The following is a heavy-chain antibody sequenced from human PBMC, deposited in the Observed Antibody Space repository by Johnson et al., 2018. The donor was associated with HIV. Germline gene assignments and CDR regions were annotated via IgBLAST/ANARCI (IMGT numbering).Heavy chain of an antibody. CDR2: IYSGGST. J-gene: IGHJ3*02. CDR1: GFTVSSNY. D-gene: IGHD3-10*01. CDR3: ASVSVYYGAGNDAFGI. V-gene: IGHV3-53*01. Sequence: VQLVESGGGLIQPGGSLRLSCAASGFTVSSNYMSWVRQAPGKGLEWVSVIYSGGSTYYADSVKGRFTISRDNSKNTLYLQMNSLSAEDTAVYYWASVSVYYGAGNDAFGIWGQGTMVTVSS.